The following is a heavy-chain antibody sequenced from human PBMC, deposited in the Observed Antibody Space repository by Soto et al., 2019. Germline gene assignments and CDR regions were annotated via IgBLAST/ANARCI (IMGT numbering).Heavy chain of an antibody. J-gene: IGHJ4*02. Sequence: SETLSLTCAVYGGSFSGYYWSWIRQPPGKGLEWIGEINPSGSTNYNPSLKSRVTISVDTSKNQFSLKLSSVTAADTAVYYCARAHSSGYYFALPKTYYFDYWGQGTLVTVS. CDR1: GGSFSGYY. D-gene: IGHD3-22*01. V-gene: IGHV4-34*01. CDR2: INPSGST. CDR3: ARAHSSGYYFALPKTYYFDY.